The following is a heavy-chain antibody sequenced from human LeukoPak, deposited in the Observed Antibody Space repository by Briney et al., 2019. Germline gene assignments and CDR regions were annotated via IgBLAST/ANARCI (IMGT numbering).Heavy chain of an antibody. CDR3: AGDSFGTSRPSDY. V-gene: IGHV1-3*01. Sequence: ASVKVSCKASGYTFTSYAMQWVRQAPGQGLEWMGWINAGNGNTKYSQKFQGRVTITRDTSASTAYMGLSSLTSEDTAVYYCAGDSFGTSRPSDYWGQGTLVTVSS. CDR1: GYTFTSYA. CDR2: INAGNGNT. D-gene: IGHD2-2*01. J-gene: IGHJ4*02.